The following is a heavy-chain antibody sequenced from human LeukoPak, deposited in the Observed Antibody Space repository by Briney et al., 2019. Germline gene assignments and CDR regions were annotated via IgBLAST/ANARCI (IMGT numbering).Heavy chain of an antibody. CDR2: ISSSSSYI. CDR3: ARDRSGYGYFDY. D-gene: IGHD3-22*01. CDR1: GFTLSNHW. V-gene: IGHV3-21*01. J-gene: IGHJ4*02. Sequence: GGSLRLSCAASGFTLSNHWMTWVRQAPGKGLEWVSSISSSSSYIYYADSVKGRFTISRDNAKNSLYLQMNSLRAEDTAVYYCARDRSGYGYFDYWGQGTLVTVSS.